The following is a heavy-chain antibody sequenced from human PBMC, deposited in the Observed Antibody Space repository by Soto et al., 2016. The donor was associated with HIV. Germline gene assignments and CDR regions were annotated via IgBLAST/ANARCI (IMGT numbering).Heavy chain of an antibody. J-gene: IGHJ6*01. CDR3: XREEYECAGRGMDV. Sequence: QVRLLQSGPGLAKPSETLPLTCAVANASVRGPDYYWSWVRHSPGRRLEWVGVIYHSGVSSYNPSLKSRVSMSIDAPRNRFFLKLTSVTAADTATYFLXREEYECAGRGMDVWGQGTTVIVS. CDR2: IYHSGVS. CDR1: NASVRGPDYY. V-gene: IGHV4-61*08. D-gene: IGHD3-3*01.